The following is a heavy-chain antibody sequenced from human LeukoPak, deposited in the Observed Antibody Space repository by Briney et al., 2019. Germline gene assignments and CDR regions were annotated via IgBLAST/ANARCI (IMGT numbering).Heavy chain of an antibody. J-gene: IGHJ6*03. CDR1: GFTFSSYA. CDR2: ISGSGGST. D-gene: IGHD4-17*01. CDR3: AKVVDYGDYYYYYMDV. Sequence: GGSLRLSCAASGFTFSSYAMSWVRQAPGKGLEWVSAISGSGGSTYYADSVKGRFTTSRDNSKNTLYLQMNSLRAEDTAVYYCAKVVDYGDYYYYYMDVWGKGTTVTVSS. V-gene: IGHV3-23*01.